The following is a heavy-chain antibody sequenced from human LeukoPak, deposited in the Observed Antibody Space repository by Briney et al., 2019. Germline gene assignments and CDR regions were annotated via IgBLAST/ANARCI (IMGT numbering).Heavy chain of an antibody. V-gene: IGHV1-2*02. J-gene: IGHJ3*02. Sequence: ASVKVSCKASGYTFTGYYIHWVRQAPGQGLQWMGWINPNGGGTNYEEEFRGRVTMTRDTSLSTAYMDLSSLTSDDTAVYYCAADSSGWSDDSLDIWGQGTMVTVSS. D-gene: IGHD6-19*01. CDR3: AADSSGWSDDSLDI. CDR1: GYTFTGYY. CDR2: INPNGGGT.